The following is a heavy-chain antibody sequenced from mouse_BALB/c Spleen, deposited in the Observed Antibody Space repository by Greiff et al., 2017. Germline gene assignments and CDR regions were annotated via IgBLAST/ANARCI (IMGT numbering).Heavy chain of an antibody. D-gene: IGHD1-1*01. J-gene: IGHJ4*01. CDR2: IDPENGNT. Sequence: VQLQQSGAELVRPGALVKLSCKASGFNIKDYYMHWVKQRPEQGLEWIGWIDPENGNTIYDPKFQGKASITADTSSNTAYLQLSSLTSEDTAVYYCARLYYYGSSYAMDYWGQGTSVTVSS. V-gene: IGHV14-1*02. CDR3: ARLYYYGSSYAMDY. CDR1: GFNIKDYY.